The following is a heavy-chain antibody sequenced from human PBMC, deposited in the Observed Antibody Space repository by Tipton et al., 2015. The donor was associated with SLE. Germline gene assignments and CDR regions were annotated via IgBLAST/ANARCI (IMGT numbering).Heavy chain of an antibody. CDR1: GGSISSSSSYY. CDR2: VYHRGST. Sequence: TLSLTCAVYGGSISSSSSYYWAWIRQPPGKGLEWIGEVYHRGSTNYNPSLKSRVTISLDTSKNQFSLNLKSVTAADTAVYYCARWIGWGVVPGAMGGWFDPWGQGTLVTVSS. CDR3: ARWIGWGVVPGAMGGWFDP. V-gene: IGHV4-34*01. J-gene: IGHJ5*02. D-gene: IGHD2-2*01.